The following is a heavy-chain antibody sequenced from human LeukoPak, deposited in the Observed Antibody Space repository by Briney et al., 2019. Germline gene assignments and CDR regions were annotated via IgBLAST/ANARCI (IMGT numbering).Heavy chain of an antibody. CDR1: GYTFTSYA. V-gene: IGHV1-3*01. J-gene: IGHJ6*02. CDR2: INAGNGNT. D-gene: IGHD3-16*01. Sequence: ASVKVSCKASGYTFTSYAMHWVRQAPGQRLEWMGRINAGNGNTKYSQKFQGRVTITRDTSASTAYMELSSLRSEDTAVYYCARALGEVYYYYGMDIWGQGTTVTVSS. CDR3: ARALGEVYYYYGMDI.